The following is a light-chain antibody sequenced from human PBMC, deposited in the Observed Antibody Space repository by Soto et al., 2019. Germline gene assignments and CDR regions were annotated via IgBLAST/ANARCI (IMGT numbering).Light chain of an antibody. V-gene: IGKV3-11*01. J-gene: IGKJ4*01. Sequence: EIVLTQSPATLSLSPGERATLSCRASQSVNNHLAWYQQTPGQAPRILIYDASTRANGIPARFSGSGSGTVFTLAISSLEPEDFAVYYCQQRIDWPLTFGGGTKVDIK. CDR2: DAS. CDR1: QSVNNH. CDR3: QQRIDWPLT.